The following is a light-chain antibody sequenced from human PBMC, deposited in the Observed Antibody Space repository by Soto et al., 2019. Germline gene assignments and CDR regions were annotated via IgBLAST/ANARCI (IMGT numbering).Light chain of an antibody. CDR2: DVT. Sequence: SVLIQPASVSGSPGQSIAISCTGTSSDGGGYNYVSWYQQPPRKAPKLIIYDVTSRPSGVSDRFSGSKSGNTASLTISGLQAEDEADYYCSSFTSSSTYVFGSGTKVPVL. CDR1: SSDGGGYNY. J-gene: IGLJ1*01. V-gene: IGLV2-14*01. CDR3: SSFTSSSTYV.